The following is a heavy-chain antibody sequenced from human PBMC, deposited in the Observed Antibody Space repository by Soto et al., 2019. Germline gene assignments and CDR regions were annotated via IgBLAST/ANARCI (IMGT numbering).Heavy chain of an antibody. Sequence: ASVKVSCKASGYTFTSYGISWVRQAPGQGLEWMGWISAYNGNTNYAQKLQGRVTMTTDTSTSTAYMELRSLRSDDTAVYYCATNENDCVWGSYRSTFDYWGQGTPAPVSS. CDR2: ISAYNGNT. J-gene: IGHJ4*02. CDR1: GYTFTSYG. V-gene: IGHV1-18*01. CDR3: ATNENDCVWGSYRSTFDY. D-gene: IGHD3-16*02.